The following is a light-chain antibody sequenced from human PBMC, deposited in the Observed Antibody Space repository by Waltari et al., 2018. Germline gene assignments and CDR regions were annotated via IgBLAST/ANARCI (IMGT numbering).Light chain of an antibody. CDR2: QDS. CDR1: RLGDKY. J-gene: IGLJ1*01. Sequence: SYELTQPPSVSVSPGQPASITCSGGRLGDKYACWYQQKPGQSPLLVIYQDSKRPSGSPERFSGSNSGNTATLTISGTQAMDEADYYCQAWDSSTAYVFGTGTKVTVL. V-gene: IGLV3-1*01. CDR3: QAWDSSTAYV.